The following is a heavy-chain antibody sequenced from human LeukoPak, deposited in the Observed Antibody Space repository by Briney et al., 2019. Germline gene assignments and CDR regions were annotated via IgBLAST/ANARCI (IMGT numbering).Heavy chain of an antibody. CDR2: IHYTGST. Sequence: SETLSLTCTVSGGSISSYYWSWIRQCPGRGLECIGCIHYTGSTNYNPSLNTRDSISVETSKNKFSLKLKSVTAADTAVYYCARGRYYGSGNDFRFDPWGQGPLVTVSS. CDR3: ARGRYYGSGNDFRFDP. D-gene: IGHD3-10*01. CDR1: GGSISSYY. V-gene: IGHV4-59*01. J-gene: IGHJ5*02.